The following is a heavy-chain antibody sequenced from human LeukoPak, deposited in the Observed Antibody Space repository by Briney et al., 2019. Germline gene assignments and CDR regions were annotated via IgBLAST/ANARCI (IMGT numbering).Heavy chain of an antibody. CDR2: INSDGSST. V-gene: IGHV3-74*01. J-gene: IGHJ5*02. D-gene: IGHD5-18*01. Sequence: PGGSLRLSCEASGFTFSNYWIHWVRQAPGKGLVWVSRINSDGSSTNYADSVKGRFTISRDNAKNTLYLQMNTLRAEDTAVYYCARGGTYSSGLPGSWGQGTLVTVSS. CDR3: ARGGTYSSGLPGS. CDR1: GFTFSNYW.